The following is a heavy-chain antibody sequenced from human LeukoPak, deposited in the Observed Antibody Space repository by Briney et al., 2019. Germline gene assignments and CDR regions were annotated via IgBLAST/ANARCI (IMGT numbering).Heavy chain of an antibody. CDR2: IYYSGST. CDR1: GITIRSSG. V-gene: IGHV4-59*08. J-gene: IGHJ4*02. D-gene: IGHD6-19*01. Sequence: GSQRLSCAASGITIRSSGMSWVRQAPGKGLEWIGYIYYSGSTNYNPSLKSRVTISVDTSKNQFSLKLSSVTAADTAVYYCARSIAVAGTGHYFDYWGQGTLVTVSS. CDR3: ARSIAVAGTGHYFDY.